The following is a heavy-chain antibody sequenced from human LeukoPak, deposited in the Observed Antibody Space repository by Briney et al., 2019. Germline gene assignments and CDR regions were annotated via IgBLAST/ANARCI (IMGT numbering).Heavy chain of an antibody. D-gene: IGHD6-13*01. V-gene: IGHV3-21*01. CDR3: AREGGDSSSWYAPGYSY. J-gene: IGHJ4*02. CDR2: ISSSSSYI. Sequence: PGGSLRLSCAASGFTFSSYSMNWVHQAPGKGLEWVSSISSSSSYIYYADSVKGRFTISRDNAKNSLYLQMNSLRAEDTAVYYCAREGGDSSSWYAPGYSYWGQGTLVTVSS. CDR1: GFTFSSYS.